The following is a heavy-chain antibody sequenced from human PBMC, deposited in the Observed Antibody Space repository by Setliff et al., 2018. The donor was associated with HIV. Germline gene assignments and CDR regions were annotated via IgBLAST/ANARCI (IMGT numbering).Heavy chain of an antibody. CDR2: VHSSATS. D-gene: IGHD6-13*01. CDR3: ARDRIEVIAETPHDVFDI. V-gene: IGHV4-4*07. J-gene: IGHJ3*02. CDR1: GDSVSGYY. Sequence: ETLSLTCAVSGDSVSGYYWSWIRQSAGRGLEWIGRVHSSATSNYNPSLKGRVAMSVDTAKNQFSLKLTSVSAADTAVYFCARDRIEVIAETPHDVFDIWGRGTMVTVSS.